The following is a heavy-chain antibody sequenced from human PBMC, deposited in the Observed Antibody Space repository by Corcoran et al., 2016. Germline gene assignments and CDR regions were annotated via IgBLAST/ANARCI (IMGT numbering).Heavy chain of an antibody. D-gene: IGHD3-22*01. CDR3: ARPYYYDSSGYYAPFDY. J-gene: IGHJ4*02. CDR2: INPSGGST. V-gene: IGHV1-46*01. CDR1: GYTFTSDY. Sequence: QVQLVQSGAEVKKPGASVKVSCKASGYTFTSDYMHWVRQAPGQGLEWMGIINPSGGSTSYAQKFQGRVTMTRVTSTSTVYMELSSLRSEDTAVYYCARPYYYDSSGYYAPFDYWGQGTLVTVSS.